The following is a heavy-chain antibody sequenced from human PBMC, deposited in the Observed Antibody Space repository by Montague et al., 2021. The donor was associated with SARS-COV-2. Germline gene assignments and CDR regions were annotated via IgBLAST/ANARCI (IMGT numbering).Heavy chain of an antibody. CDR2: MYETGNM. J-gene: IGHJ4*02. CDR3: ARNMAY. Sequence: SETLSLTCTVSSGSLSNYYWSWIRQSPDKGLEWIGYMYETGNMIYIPSLRSRVSISADTSKSQFSLRLTSVTAADSARYYCARNMAYWGQGVLVTV. CDR1: SGSLSNYY. D-gene: IGHD2/OR15-2a*01. V-gene: IGHV4-4*09.